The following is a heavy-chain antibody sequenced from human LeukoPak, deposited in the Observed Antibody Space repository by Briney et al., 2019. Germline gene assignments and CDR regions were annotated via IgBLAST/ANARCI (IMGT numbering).Heavy chain of an antibody. CDR2: IYPADSDT. D-gene: IGHD5-24*01. J-gene: IGHJ4*02. CDR1: GYSFPNYW. Sequence: LGDSLKISCKGSGYSFPNYWIGWVRQMPGQGLEWMGIIYPADSDTRYNPSFQGQVTISADKSINTAYLQWTSLKASDTGMYYCARRKCDGYNSPFDDWGQGTLVTVSS. V-gene: IGHV5-51*01. CDR3: ARRKCDGYNSPFDD.